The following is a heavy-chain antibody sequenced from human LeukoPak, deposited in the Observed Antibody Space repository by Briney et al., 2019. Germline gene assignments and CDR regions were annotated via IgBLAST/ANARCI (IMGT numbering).Heavy chain of an antibody. CDR2: IYPGDSDT. D-gene: IGHD3-22*01. CDR3: ARHPYHYCHPQFDY. CDR1: GYCFTSYW. Sequence: GASLKISCKGSGYCFTSYWIGWVRQMPGKGLERMGIIYPGDSDTRYSPSFQGQVTISADKSISTAYLQWSSLKASHTTMYYCARHPYHYCHPQFDYWGQGTLVTVSS. V-gene: IGHV5-51*01. J-gene: IGHJ4*02.